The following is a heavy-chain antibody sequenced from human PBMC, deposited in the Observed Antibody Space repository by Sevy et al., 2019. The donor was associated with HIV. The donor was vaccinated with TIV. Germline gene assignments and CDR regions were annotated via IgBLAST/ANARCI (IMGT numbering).Heavy chain of an antibody. CDR2: IIPIFGTA. D-gene: IGHD2-15*01. CDR3: ARDSGVDCSGGSCYSGWFDR. CDR1: GGTFSSYA. Sequence: ASVKVSCKASGGTFSSYAISWVRQAPGQGLEWMGGIIPIFGTANYAQKFQGRVTITADKSTSTAYMELSSLRSEDTAVYYCARDSGVDCSGGSCYSGWFDRWGQGTLVTVSS. J-gene: IGHJ5*02. V-gene: IGHV1-69*06.